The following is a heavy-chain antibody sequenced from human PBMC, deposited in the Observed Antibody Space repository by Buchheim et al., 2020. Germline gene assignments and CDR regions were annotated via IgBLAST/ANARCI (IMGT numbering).Heavy chain of an antibody. CDR2: IYYSGST. CDR1: GGSVSSDNYY. CDR3: ASGNDFWSALGVDYYYYHMDV. Sequence: QVQLQESGPGLVKPSETLSLTCTVSGGSVSSDNYYWSWIRQPPGKGLEWIGYIYYSGSTNYNPSLKSRVTISVDTSKTQFSLRLRSVTAADTAMYYCASGNDFWSALGVDYYYYHMDVWGKGTT. V-gene: IGHV4-61*01. D-gene: IGHD3-3*01. J-gene: IGHJ6*03.